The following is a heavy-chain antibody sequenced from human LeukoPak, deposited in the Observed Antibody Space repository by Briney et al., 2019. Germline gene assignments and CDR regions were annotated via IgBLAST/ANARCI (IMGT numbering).Heavy chain of an antibody. J-gene: IGHJ5*02. V-gene: IGHV4-61*02. CDR1: GGSISSGPYY. CDR3: ARDSYNWNVDAFDP. D-gene: IGHD1-20*01. CDR2: ISTTGST. Sequence: PSETLSLTCTVSGGSISSGPYYWTWIRQPAGKGLEWIGRISTTGSTNYNPSLKSRVAISVDTSKNQFSLKLSSVTAADTALYYCARDSYNWNVDAFDPWGRGTLVTVSS.